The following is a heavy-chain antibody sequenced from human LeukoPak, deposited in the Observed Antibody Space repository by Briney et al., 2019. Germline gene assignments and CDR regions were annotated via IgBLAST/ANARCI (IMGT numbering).Heavy chain of an antibody. CDR2: TYYRSKWYN. D-gene: IGHD6-19*01. CDR3: EGNEGSSGWYTFDY. CDR1: GDSVCSNNGA. Sequence: SQTLSHTCAISGDSVCSNNGAWNWIRQSPSRGLEWLGRTYYRSKWYNDCAVSMKGRITINPDTSKNQFSLQLNSVTPEDTAVFYREGNEGSSGWYTFDYGGKGTLSPSPQ. J-gene: IGHJ4*02. V-gene: IGHV6-1*01.